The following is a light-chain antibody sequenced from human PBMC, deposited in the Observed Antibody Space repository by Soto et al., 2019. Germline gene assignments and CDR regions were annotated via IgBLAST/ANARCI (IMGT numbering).Light chain of an antibody. CDR3: QQSYSSPPT. Sequence: DIQMSQSPSSLSASVGDRVSITCRASQSISRSLNWYQQSPGKAPKLLVYAASTLQSGVPSRFRGSGSGTDFTLTIDSLQPEDFATYYCQQSYSSPPTFGQGTKVDIK. V-gene: IGKV1-39*01. J-gene: IGKJ1*01. CDR1: QSISRS. CDR2: AAS.